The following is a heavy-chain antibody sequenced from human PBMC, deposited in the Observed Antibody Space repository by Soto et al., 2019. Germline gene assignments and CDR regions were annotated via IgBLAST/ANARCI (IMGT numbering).Heavy chain of an antibody. Sequence: TSETLSLTCTVSGGSIRNYYWSWIRQPPGKGLEWIGYVYSSGSTHYNPSLQSRVTISADMSKNQISLKVNSVTAADTAVYYCARDHPHSYGVYYFDYWGQGTPVTVS. CDR2: VYSSGST. CDR3: ARDHPHSYGVYYFDY. J-gene: IGHJ4*02. D-gene: IGHD5-18*01. CDR1: GGSIRNYY. V-gene: IGHV4-59*01.